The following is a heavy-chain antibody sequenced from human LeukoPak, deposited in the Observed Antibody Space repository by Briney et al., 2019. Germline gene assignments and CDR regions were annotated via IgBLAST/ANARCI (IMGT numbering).Heavy chain of an antibody. Sequence: GGSLRLSCAASGFTFSSYAMSWVRQAPGKGLEWVSAISGSGGSTYYADSVKGRFTISRDNSKNTLYLQMNSLRAEDTAVYYCARRGSGAAAGTIDYWGQGTLVTVSS. D-gene: IGHD6-13*01. CDR3: ARRGSGAAAGTIDY. J-gene: IGHJ4*02. CDR1: GFTFSSYA. CDR2: ISGSGGST. V-gene: IGHV3-23*01.